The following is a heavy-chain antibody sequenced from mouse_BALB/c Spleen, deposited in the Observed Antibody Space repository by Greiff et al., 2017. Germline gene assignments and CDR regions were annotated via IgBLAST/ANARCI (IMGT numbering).Heavy chain of an antibody. J-gene: IGHJ4*01. CDR2: ISYSGST. CDR3: ARKDLVGTFAMDY. D-gene: IGHD4-1*01. V-gene: IGHV3-2*02. CDR1: GYSITSDYA. Sequence: EVQLQESGPGLVKPSQSLSLTCTVTGYSITSDYAWNWIRQFPGNKLEWMGYISYSGSTSYNPSLKSRISITRDTSKNQFFLQLNSVTTEDTATYYCARKDLVGTFAMDYWGQGTSVTVSS.